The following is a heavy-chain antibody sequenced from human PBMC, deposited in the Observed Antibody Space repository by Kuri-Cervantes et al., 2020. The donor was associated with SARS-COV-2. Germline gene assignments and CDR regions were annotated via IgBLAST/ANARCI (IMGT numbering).Heavy chain of an antibody. D-gene: IGHD3-9*01. V-gene: IGHV3-23*01. J-gene: IGHJ4*02. Sequence: GGSLRLSCAASGFTFSGYAMSWVRQAPGKGLEWVSAISGSGGSTYYADSVKGRFTISRDNSKNTLYLQMNSLRAEDTAVYYCAYGTYYDILTGYLDFDYWGQGTLVTVSS. CDR3: AYGTYYDILTGYLDFDY. CDR1: GFTFSGYA. CDR2: ISGSGGST.